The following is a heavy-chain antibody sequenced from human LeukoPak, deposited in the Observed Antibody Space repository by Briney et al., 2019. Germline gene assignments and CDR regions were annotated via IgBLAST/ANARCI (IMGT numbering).Heavy chain of an antibody. CDR2: ISSNGGST. CDR3: ARVPSITMNYYYMDV. V-gene: IGHV3-64*02. D-gene: IGHD3-22*01. Sequence: GGSLRLSCAASGFPFSSYAMHWVRQAPGKGLEYVSAISSNGGSTYYADSVKGRFTISRDNSKNTLYLQMGSLRAEDMAVYYCARVPSITMNYYYMDVWGKGTTVTVSS. CDR1: GFPFSSYA. J-gene: IGHJ6*03.